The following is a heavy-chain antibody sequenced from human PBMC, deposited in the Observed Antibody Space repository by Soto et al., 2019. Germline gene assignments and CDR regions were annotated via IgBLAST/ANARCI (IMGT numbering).Heavy chain of an antibody. CDR2: FDPEDGET. V-gene: IGHV1-24*01. Sequence: ASVKVSCKASGYTFTGYYMHWVRQAPGKGLEWMGGFDPEDGETIYAQKFQGRVTMTEDTSTDTAYMELSSLRSEDTAVYYCATSYLWAAAATWGQGTLVTVSS. D-gene: IGHD6-13*01. CDR1: GYTFTGYY. CDR3: ATSYLWAAAAT. J-gene: IGHJ5*02.